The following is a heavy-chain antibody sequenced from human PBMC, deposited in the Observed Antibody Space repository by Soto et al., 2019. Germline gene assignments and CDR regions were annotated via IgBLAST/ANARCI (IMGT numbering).Heavy chain of an antibody. Sequence: EVPLVESGGGLVQPGGSLRLSCAASGFTFSSYWMHWVRQGPGKGLVWVSRIKTDGSSTNYADSVKGRFTIYRDNDKNTLSQQMNSLRAEDTSEYYCAKGGLSNSGTYSKDSWGQGNMVNVSS. CDR1: GFTFSSYW. CDR2: IKTDGSST. V-gene: IGHV3-74*01. J-gene: IGHJ4*02. D-gene: IGHD3-10*01. CDR3: AKGGLSNSGTYSKDS.